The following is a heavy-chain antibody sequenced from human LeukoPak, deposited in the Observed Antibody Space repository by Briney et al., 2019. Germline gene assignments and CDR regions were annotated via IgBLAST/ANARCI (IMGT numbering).Heavy chain of an antibody. J-gene: IGHJ4*02. V-gene: IGHV3-30*02. D-gene: IGHD5-18*01. Sequence: GGSLRLSCAASGFTFSSYGIHWVRQAPGKGLEWVTFIQYDGSNKYPDSVKGRFTISRDNSKNVLYLQMNSLRAEDTALYYCAKSSSRLDTSSFEYWGQGTLVTVSS. CDR1: GFTFSSYG. CDR3: AKSSSRLDTSSFEY. CDR2: IQYDGSNK.